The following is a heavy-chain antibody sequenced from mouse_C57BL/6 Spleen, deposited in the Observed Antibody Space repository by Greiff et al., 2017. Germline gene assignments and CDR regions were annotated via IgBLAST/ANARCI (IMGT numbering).Heavy chain of an antibody. V-gene: IGHV1-69*01. J-gene: IGHJ3*01. CDR3: ARWDYSNYGFAY. D-gene: IGHD2-5*01. CDR1: GYTFTSYW. Sequence: QVQLQQPGAELVMPGASVKLSCKASGYTFTSYWMHWVKQRPGHGLEWIGEIDPSDSYTNYNQKFKGKSTLTVDKSSSTAYMQLSSLTSEDSAVYYCARWDYSNYGFAYWGQGTLVTVSA. CDR2: IDPSDSYT.